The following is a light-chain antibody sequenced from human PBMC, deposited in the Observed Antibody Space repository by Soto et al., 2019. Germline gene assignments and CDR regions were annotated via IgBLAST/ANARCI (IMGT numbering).Light chain of an antibody. Sequence: QSVLTQPPSVSAAPGQKVTISCSGGSSNIGNNYVSWYQQLPGTAPKLLIYDNNKRPSGIPDRFSGSKSGTSATLGITGLQTGDEADYYCGTWDSSRSAHVVFGGGTKLTVL. V-gene: IGLV1-51*01. CDR1: SSNIGNNY. CDR3: GTWDSSRSAHVV. J-gene: IGLJ2*01. CDR2: DNN.